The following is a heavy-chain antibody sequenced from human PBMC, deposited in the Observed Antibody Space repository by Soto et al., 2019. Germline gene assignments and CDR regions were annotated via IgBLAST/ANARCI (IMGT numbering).Heavy chain of an antibody. Sequence: PGGSLRLSCGAPGITFRRYRMDWGRQAPGMGLVWVSRINSDGSSTSYADSVKGRFTISRDNAKNTLYLQMNSLRAEDTAVYYCARLKLRFLARRGYMDVWGKGTTVTVSS. CDR3: ARLKLRFLARRGYMDV. D-gene: IGHD3-3*01. V-gene: IGHV3-74*01. CDR1: GITFRRYR. CDR2: INSDGSST. J-gene: IGHJ6*03.